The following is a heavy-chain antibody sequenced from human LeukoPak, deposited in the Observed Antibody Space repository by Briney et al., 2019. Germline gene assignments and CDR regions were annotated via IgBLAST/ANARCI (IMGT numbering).Heavy chain of an antibody. Sequence: PGGSLRLSCAASGFTFSSYWMSWVRQAPGKGLEWVANIKQDGSEKYYVDSVKGRFTISRDNAKNSLYLQMNSLRAEDTAVYYCARDDSSGYYSGTHDYWGQGTLVTVSS. CDR2: IKQDGSEK. D-gene: IGHD3-22*01. CDR3: ARDDSSGYYSGTHDY. V-gene: IGHV3-7*01. J-gene: IGHJ4*02. CDR1: GFTFSSYW.